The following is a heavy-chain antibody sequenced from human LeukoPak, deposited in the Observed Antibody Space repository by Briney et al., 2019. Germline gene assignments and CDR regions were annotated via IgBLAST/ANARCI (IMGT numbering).Heavy chain of an antibody. CDR2: INPDTGGT. J-gene: IGHJ5*02. Sequence: ASVKVSCKASGDTFTGYYIHWVRQAPGQGLECMGRINPDTGGTDDAQKFQGRITMTRDTSITTAYMELSRLTSDDTAMYYCAKVPPSITAAGNWLDPWGQGALVTVSS. D-gene: IGHD6-13*01. V-gene: IGHV1-2*06. CDR3: AKVPPSITAAGNWLDP. CDR1: GDTFTGYY.